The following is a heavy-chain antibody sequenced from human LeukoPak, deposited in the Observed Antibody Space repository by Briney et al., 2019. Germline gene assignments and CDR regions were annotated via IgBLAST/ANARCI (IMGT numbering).Heavy chain of an antibody. CDR2: ISWDGGST. CDR1: GFTFDDYA. V-gene: IGHV3-43D*03. CDR3: AKDRSRGVTTDLDY. Sequence: PGGSLRLSCAASGFTFDDYAMHWVRQAPGKGLEWVSLISWDGGSTYYADSVKGRFTISRDNSKNSLYLQMNSLRAEDTALYYCAKDRSRGVTTDLDYWGQGTLVTVSS. D-gene: IGHD4-17*01. J-gene: IGHJ4*02.